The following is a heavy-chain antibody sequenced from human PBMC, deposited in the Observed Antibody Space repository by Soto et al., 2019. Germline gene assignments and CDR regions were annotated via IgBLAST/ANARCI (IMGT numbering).Heavy chain of an antibody. CDR2: IDPSDSQT. Sequence: GESLKISCKGSGYSFAGYWITWVRPKPGKGLEWMGRIDPSDSQTYYSPSFRGHVTISVTKSITTVFLQWSGLRASDTAMYYCARQIYYSDTGPNFQYYFDSWGQGTPVTVSS. CDR3: ARQIYYSDTGPNFQYYFDS. J-gene: IGHJ4*02. D-gene: IGHD3-22*01. V-gene: IGHV5-10-1*01. CDR1: GYSFAGYW.